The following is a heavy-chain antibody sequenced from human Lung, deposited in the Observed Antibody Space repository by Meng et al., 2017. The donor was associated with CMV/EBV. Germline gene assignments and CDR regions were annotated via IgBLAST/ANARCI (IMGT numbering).Heavy chain of an antibody. D-gene: IGHD3-3*01. V-gene: IGHV1-69*10. J-gene: IGHJ6*02. Sequence: SVXVSXKTSGDTFSNYAISWVRQAPGQGLEWMGGIIPTLGVTNYAQTFHGRLTITADKSTSKAYMALSSLTAEDTAVYHCARDFKKRRGIFGTFSGGHYGLDVWXQRPTVTVSS. CDR1: GDTFSNYA. CDR3: ARDFKKRRGIFGTFSGGHYGLDV. CDR2: IIPTLGVT.